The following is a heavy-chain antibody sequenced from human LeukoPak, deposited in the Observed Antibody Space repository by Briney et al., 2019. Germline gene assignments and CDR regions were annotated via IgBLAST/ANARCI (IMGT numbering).Heavy chain of an antibody. J-gene: IGHJ4*02. V-gene: IGHV4-59*01. Sequence: SETLSLTCTVSGASIYVYYWSWIRQPPGKGLEWIGYIFYSGSNNYNPSLRGRVTISVDTSKNQFSLKLSSVAAADTAVYYCARGGVISTYDYWGQGTLVTVSS. D-gene: IGHD3-10*01. CDR3: ARGGVISTYDY. CDR2: IFYSGSN. CDR1: GASIYVYY.